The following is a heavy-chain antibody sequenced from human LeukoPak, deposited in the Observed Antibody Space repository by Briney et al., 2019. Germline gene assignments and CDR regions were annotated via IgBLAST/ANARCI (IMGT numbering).Heavy chain of an antibody. J-gene: IGHJ4*01. Sequence: GGSLRLSCGGSGFTFSSYTMNWVRQAPGKGLEWVASISSSATYIYYADSVRGRFTISRDDAKKSVFLHMNSLRAEDTAVYFCATWDDYGDFVAFEYWGQEPWSPSPQ. D-gene: IGHD4-17*01. CDR1: GFTFSSYT. CDR3: ATWDDYGDFVAFEY. V-gene: IGHV3-21*01. CDR2: ISSSATYI.